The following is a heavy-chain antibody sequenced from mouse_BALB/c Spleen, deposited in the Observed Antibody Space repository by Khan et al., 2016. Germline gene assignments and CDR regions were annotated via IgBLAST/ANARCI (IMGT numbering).Heavy chain of an antibody. CDR2: INTYTGKP. V-gene: IGHV9-1*02. D-gene: IGHD1-1*01. CDR3: TRHYYGGRGNYLNY. J-gene: IGHJ2*01. Sequence: QIQLVQSGPELKKPGETVKISCKASGYTLTNDGMNWVKQAPGKGLKWMGWINTYTGKPTYSDDFKGRFAFSLETSDNTAYLQINSLKNEDIATYFYTRHYYGGRGNYLNYWGQGTTLTVSS. CDR1: GYTLTNDG.